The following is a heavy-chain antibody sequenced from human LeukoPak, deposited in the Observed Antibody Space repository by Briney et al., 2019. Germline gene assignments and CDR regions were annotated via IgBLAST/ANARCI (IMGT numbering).Heavy chain of an antibody. CDR1: GFTFDDYA. Sequence: GGSLRLSCSASGFTFDDYAMHWVRQAPGKGLEWVSGIGWNSGSIRYADSVKGRFTISRDNAKNSLYLQMNSLSAEDTALYYCAKGGGLYDATLFDYWGQGTLVTVSS. V-gene: IGHV3-9*01. J-gene: IGHJ4*02. D-gene: IGHD2-8*02. CDR3: AKGGGLYDATLFDY. CDR2: IGWNSGSI.